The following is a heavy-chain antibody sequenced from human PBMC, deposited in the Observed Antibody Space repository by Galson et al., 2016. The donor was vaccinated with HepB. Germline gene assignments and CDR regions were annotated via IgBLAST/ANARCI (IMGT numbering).Heavy chain of an antibody. J-gene: IGHJ4*02. CDR3: ARPVYSSSWIAFDY. CDR2: IIPIVGTP. Sequence: CKASGGSFNSFAISWVRQAPGQGLEWMGGIIPIVGTPKYAQKFQGRVTITADESTSTVYMELSSLRSEDTAVFYCARPVYSSSWIAFDYWGQGTLVTVSS. D-gene: IGHD6-13*01. V-gene: IGHV1-69*01. CDR1: GGSFNSFA.